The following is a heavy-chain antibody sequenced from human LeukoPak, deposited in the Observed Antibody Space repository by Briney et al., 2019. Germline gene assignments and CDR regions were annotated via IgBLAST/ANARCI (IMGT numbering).Heavy chain of an antibody. V-gene: IGHV3-9*01. Sequence: GGSLRLSCAASGFTFDDYAMHWVRQAPGKGLEWVSGISWNSGSIGYADSVKGRFTISRDNAKNSLYLQMNSLRAEDTAVYYCASATSGWFDYWGQGTLVTVSS. CDR1: GFTFDDYA. CDR2: ISWNSGSI. CDR3: ASATSGWFDY. J-gene: IGHJ5*01. D-gene: IGHD6-19*01.